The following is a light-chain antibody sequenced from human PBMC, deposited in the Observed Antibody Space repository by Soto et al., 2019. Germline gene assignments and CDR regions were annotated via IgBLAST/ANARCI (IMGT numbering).Light chain of an antibody. CDR2: TAS. J-gene: IGKJ4*01. CDR1: QGISSH. V-gene: IGKV1-8*01. Sequence: AIRMTQSPSSFSASTGDRVTITCRARQGISSHLAWYQVKPGKAPRLLIYTASYLESGVPSMFSCSGSGTYFIIIISSLQSDDFAVYYCQQYFSYPLTFGGGTKVEIK. CDR3: QQYFSYPLT.